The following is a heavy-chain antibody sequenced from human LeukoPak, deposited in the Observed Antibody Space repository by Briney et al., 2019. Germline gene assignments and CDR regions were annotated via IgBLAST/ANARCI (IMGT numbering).Heavy chain of an antibody. Sequence: SETLSLTCAFHGGSFSGYYWSWIRQPPGKGLEWIGEINQSGSTNYNPSLKSRVTISVDTSKNQFSLKLSSVTAADTAVYYCARRVLLWFGELFGPTTTRNNWFDPWGQGTLVTVSS. V-gene: IGHV4-34*01. D-gene: IGHD3-10*01. J-gene: IGHJ5*02. CDR3: ARRVLLWFGELFGPTTTRNNWFDP. CDR2: INQSGST. CDR1: GGSFSGYY.